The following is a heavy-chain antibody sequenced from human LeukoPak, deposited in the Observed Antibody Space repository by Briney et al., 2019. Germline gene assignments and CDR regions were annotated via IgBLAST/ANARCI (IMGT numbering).Heavy chain of an antibody. D-gene: IGHD1-26*01. CDR1: GGSISSYY. CDR3: ASLSSGSYNWFDP. J-gene: IGHJ5*02. CDR2: IYYSGST. Sequence: PSETLSLTCTVSGGSISSYYWSWIRQPPGMGLEWIGYIYYSGSTNYNPSLKSRVTISVDTSKNQFSLKLSSVTAADTAVYYCASLSSGSYNWFDPWGQGTLVTVSS. V-gene: IGHV4-59*01.